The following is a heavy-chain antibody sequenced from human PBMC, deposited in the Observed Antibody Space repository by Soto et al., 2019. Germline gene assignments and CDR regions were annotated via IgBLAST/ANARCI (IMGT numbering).Heavy chain of an antibody. Sequence: ILSLTCTVSGGSISSYYWSWIRQPPGKGLEWIGYIYYSGSTNYNPSLKSRVTISVDTSKNQFSLKLSSVTAADTAVYYCARLNYDILTGYPVHFDYWGQGTLVTVSS. CDR1: GGSISSYY. CDR3: ARLNYDILTGYPVHFDY. V-gene: IGHV4-59*01. J-gene: IGHJ4*02. D-gene: IGHD3-9*01. CDR2: IYYSGST.